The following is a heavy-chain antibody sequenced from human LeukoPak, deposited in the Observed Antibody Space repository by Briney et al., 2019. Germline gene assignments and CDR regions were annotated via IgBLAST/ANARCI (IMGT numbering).Heavy chain of an antibody. V-gene: IGHV4-34*01. D-gene: IGHD3-10*01. CDR3: ASNGYYHGDY. CDR1: GGSFSGYY. J-gene: IGHJ4*02. Sequence: SETLSLTCAVYGGSFSGYYWSWIRQPPGKGLEWIGEINHSGSTSYNPSLKSRVTISVDTSKNQFSLKLSSVTAADTAVYYCASNGYYHGDYWGQGTLVTVSS. CDR2: INHSGST.